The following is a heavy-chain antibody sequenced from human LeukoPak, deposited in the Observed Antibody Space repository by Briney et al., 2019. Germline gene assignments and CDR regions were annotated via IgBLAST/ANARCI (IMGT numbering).Heavy chain of an antibody. CDR2: IYHSGST. D-gene: IGHD6-6*01. Sequence: PSETLSLTCAVSGASISSSNWWSWVRQPPGKGLEWIGEIYHSGSTNYNPSLKSRLTISGYKPYSQFSLKLSSVTAADTAVDYCARDLHSSSGYWGQGTLVTVSS. V-gene: IGHV4-4*02. J-gene: IGHJ4*02. CDR1: GASISSSNW. CDR3: ARDLHSSSGY.